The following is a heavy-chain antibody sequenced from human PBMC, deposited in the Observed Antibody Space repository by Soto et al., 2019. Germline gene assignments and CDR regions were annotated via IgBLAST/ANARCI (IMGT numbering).Heavy chain of an antibody. CDR1: GGSISSGDYY. V-gene: IGHV4-30-4*02. CDR3: ARLMAAAVKYYSGRDV. J-gene: IGHJ6*02. Sequence: SETLSLTCTVSGGSISSGDYYWSWIRQPPGKGLEWIGYIYYSGITYYNPSLKSRVTISAYTSNNQFSLKLSSVTAADTAVYYGARLMAAAVKYYSGRDVGGQGTTVPVSS. D-gene: IGHD6-13*01. CDR2: IYYSGIT.